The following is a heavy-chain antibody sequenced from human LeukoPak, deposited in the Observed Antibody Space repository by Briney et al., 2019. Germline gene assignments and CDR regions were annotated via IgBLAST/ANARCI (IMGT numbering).Heavy chain of an antibody. Sequence: PGGSLRLSCAASGFTFSSYAMSWVRQAPGKGLEWVSAISGSGGSTYYADSVKGRFTISRDNAKNSLYLQMNSLRAEDTALYYCAKGPTYSIAQAIFLDYWGQGTLVTVSS. D-gene: IGHD6-13*01. J-gene: IGHJ4*02. CDR1: GFTFSSYA. CDR3: AKGPTYSIAQAIFLDY. CDR2: ISGSGGST. V-gene: IGHV3-23*01.